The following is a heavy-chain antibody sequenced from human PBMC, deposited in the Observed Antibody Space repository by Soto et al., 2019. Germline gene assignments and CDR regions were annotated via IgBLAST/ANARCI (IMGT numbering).Heavy chain of an antibody. CDR3: ARGGLTYYYDSSGDAKDYYYYYGIDV. V-gene: IGHV4-34*01. D-gene: IGHD3-22*01. Sequence: SETLSLTCAVYGGSFSGYYWSWIRQPPGKGLEWIGEINHSGSTNYNPSLKSRVTISVDTSKNQFSLKLSSVTAADTAVYYCARGGLTYYYDSSGDAKDYYYYYGIDVWGQGTTVTVSS. J-gene: IGHJ6*02. CDR1: GGSFSGYY. CDR2: INHSGST.